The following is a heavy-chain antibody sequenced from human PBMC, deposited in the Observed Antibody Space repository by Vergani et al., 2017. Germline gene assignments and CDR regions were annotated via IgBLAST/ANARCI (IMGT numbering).Heavy chain of an antibody. CDR2: IHPADSDT. Sequence: EVQLVQSGAEVKKPWESLKISCQISGYSFTNYWIGWVRQMPGKGLEWMGIIHPADSDTRYSPSLQGQVTISVDKSISTAYLQRSSLRASDSAMYYCARLYGRDSSGSKYFDYWGQGTLVTVSS. CDR1: GYSFTNYW. J-gene: IGHJ4*02. V-gene: IGHV5-51*01. D-gene: IGHD3-22*01. CDR3: ARLYGRDSSGSKYFDY.